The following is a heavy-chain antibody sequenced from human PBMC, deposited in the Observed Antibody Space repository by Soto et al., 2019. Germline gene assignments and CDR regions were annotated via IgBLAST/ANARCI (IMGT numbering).Heavy chain of an antibody. CDR2: ISGSGGST. Sequence: GGSLRLSCAASGVTFSSYAVGWVRQAPGKGLEWVSAISGSGGSTYYADSVKGRFTISRDNSKNTLYLQMNSLRAEDTAVYYCAKDRIAAREIYYFDYWGQGTLVTVSS. CDR3: AKDRIAAREIYYFDY. V-gene: IGHV3-23*01. CDR1: GVTFSSYA. J-gene: IGHJ4*02. D-gene: IGHD6-6*01.